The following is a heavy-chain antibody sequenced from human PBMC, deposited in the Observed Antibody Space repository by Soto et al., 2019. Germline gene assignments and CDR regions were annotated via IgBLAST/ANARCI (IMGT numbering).Heavy chain of an antibody. J-gene: IGHJ3*02. V-gene: IGHV4-34*01. Sequence: SETLSLTCAVYGGSFSGYYWSWIRQPPGKGLEWIGEINHSGSTNYNPSLKSRVTISVDTSKNQFSLKLSSVTAADTAVYYCASWDYDFWSGYYQGAFDIWGQGTMVTV. CDR1: GGSFSGYY. CDR2: INHSGST. D-gene: IGHD3-3*01. CDR3: ASWDYDFWSGYYQGAFDI.